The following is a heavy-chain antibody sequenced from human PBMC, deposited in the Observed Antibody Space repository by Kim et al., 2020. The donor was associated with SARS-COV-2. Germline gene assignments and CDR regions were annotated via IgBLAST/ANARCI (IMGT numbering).Heavy chain of an antibody. CDR2: MYYSGST. D-gene: IGHD6-13*01. CDR1: GASISNSAFH. V-gene: IGHV4-39*01. J-gene: IGHJ5*02. CDR3: ARHFVNRIAADWFDP. Sequence: SETLSLTCTVSGASISNSAFHWGWHRQSPGKELDWIGSMYYSGSTYYNPPHKSRVTIFVDTSKNQFSLMLSSVTAADAAEYYCARHFVNRIAADWFDPWGQGTLVTVSS.